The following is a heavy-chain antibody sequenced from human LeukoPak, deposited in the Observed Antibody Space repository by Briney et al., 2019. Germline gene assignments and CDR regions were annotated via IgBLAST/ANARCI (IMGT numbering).Heavy chain of an antibody. V-gene: IGHV1-46*01. J-gene: IGHJ3*02. D-gene: IGHD3-22*01. CDR3: ARVRRNYYDSSGSPDAFDI. Sequence: ASVKVSCKGSGYTFTSYYMHWVRQAPGQGLEWMGIINPSGGSTSYAQKFQGRVTMTRDMSTSTVYMELSSLRSEDTAVYYCARVRRNYYDSSGSPDAFDIWGQGTMVTVSS. CDR1: GYTFTSYY. CDR2: INPSGGST.